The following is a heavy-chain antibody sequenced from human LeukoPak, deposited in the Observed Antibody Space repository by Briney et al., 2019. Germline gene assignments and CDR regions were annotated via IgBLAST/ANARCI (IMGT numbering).Heavy chain of an antibody. CDR1: GFSFSSYG. J-gene: IGHJ4*02. V-gene: IGHV3-30*18. CDR2: ISYDGSNK. D-gene: IGHD6-19*01. CDR3: AKPASSGWYYFDY. Sequence: AGGSLRLSCAASGFSFSSYGMHWVRQAPGKGLEWVAVISYDGSNKYYADSVKGRFTISRDNSKNTLYLQMNSLRAEDTAVYYCAKPASSGWYYFDYWGQGTLVTVSS.